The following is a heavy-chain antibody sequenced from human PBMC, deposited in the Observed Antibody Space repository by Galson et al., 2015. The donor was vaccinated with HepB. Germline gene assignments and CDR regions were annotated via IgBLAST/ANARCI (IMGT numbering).Heavy chain of an antibody. CDR2: IWSDGGNK. D-gene: IGHD6-19*01. Sequence: SLRLSCAASGFTFTIYGMHWVRQAPGKGLEWVAVIWSDGGNKYYADSVKGRFAISRDNSKNTLYLQMNSLRAEDTAVYYCARDVAVAVVGSFDIWGQGTMVTVSS. J-gene: IGHJ3*02. CDR1: GFTFTIYG. V-gene: IGHV3-33*01. CDR3: ARDVAVAVVGSFDI.